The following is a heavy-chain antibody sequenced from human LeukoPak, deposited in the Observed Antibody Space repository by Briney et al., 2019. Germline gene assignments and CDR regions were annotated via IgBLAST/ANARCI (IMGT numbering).Heavy chain of an antibody. CDR1: GYTLTSYG. D-gene: IGHD2-2*01. CDR3: ARGPHIVVVPAANDY. Sequence: GASVKVSCKASGYTLTSYGISWVRQAPGQGLEWMGWISAYNGNTNYAQKLQGRVTMTTDTSTSTAYMELRSLRSDDTAVYYCARGPHIVVVPAANDYWGQGTLVTVSS. J-gene: IGHJ4*02. V-gene: IGHV1-18*01. CDR2: ISAYNGNT.